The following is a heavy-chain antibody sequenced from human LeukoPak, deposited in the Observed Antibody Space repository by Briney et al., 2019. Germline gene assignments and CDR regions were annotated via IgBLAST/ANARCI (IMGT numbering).Heavy chain of an antibody. V-gene: IGHV3-21*01. CDR2: ISAGSGAI. J-gene: IGHJ4*02. CDR3: AGRSCSDGVCSFDY. D-gene: IGHD2-8*01. Sequence: PGGSLRLSCAASGFTFSSYAMSWVRQAPGKGLEWVSSISAGSGAIYYVDSVKGRFTISRDNAENSLFLQMNSLRAEDTGVYYCAGRSCSDGVCSFDYWGQGTLVTVSS. CDR1: GFTFSSYA.